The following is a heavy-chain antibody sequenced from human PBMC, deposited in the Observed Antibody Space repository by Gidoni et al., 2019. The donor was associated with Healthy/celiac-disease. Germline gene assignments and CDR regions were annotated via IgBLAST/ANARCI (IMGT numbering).Heavy chain of an antibody. CDR2: IITIFGTA. V-gene: IGHV1-69*01. J-gene: IGHJ6*02. CDR1: GGTFSSYA. CDR3: ARDSVVAARPRLDYGMDV. D-gene: IGHD6-6*01. Sequence: VQLVQSGAEVKKPGSSVKVSCKASGGTFSSYAISWLRQAPGQGLEWIGGIITIFGTATDAQKFQGRVRITAYESKSTAYMELSSLRYEDSAVYYCARDSVVAARPRLDYGMDVWGQGTTVTVSS.